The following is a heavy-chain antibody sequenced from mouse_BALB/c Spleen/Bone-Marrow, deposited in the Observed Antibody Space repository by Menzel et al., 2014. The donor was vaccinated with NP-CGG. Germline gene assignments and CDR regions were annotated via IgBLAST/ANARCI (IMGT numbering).Heavy chain of an antibody. V-gene: IGHV5-17*02. D-gene: IGHD2-4*01. Sequence: VQLKESGGGLVRPGGSRKLSCAASGFTFSSFGMHWVRQAPEKGVEWVAYISSGSRTIYYADTVKGRFTISRDNPKNTLFLQMTSLRSEDTAMYYCARNYDFWFGYWGQGTLVTVSA. CDR2: ISSGSRTI. CDR3: ARNYDFWFGY. CDR1: GFTFSSFG. J-gene: IGHJ3*01.